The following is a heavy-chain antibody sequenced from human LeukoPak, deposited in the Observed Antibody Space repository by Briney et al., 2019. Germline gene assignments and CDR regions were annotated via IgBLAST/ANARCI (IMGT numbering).Heavy chain of an antibody. CDR1: GFRFMSYS. J-gene: IGHJ4*02. CDR2: ISPGSSAI. Sequence: GGSLRLSCAASGFRFMSYSMNWVRQAPGKGLEWVSYISPGSSAIYHADSVKGRFTISRDNAKNSLYLQMNSLRDEDTAVYYCARTPYGSGSSFDYWGQGALVTVSS. V-gene: IGHV3-48*02. D-gene: IGHD3-10*01. CDR3: ARTPYGSGSSFDY.